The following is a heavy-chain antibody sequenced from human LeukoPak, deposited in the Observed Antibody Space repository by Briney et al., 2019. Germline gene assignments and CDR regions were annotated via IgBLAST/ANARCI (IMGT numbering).Heavy chain of an antibody. CDR1: GYTFTSYD. Sequence: ASVKVSCKASGYTFTSYDINWVRQATGQGLEWMGWMSPNSGNTGYAQKFQGRVTITADESTSTAYMELSSLRSEDTAVYYCARVIVVVPAAIPYYYYMDVWGKGTTVTVSS. CDR2: MSPNSGNT. D-gene: IGHD2-2*01. V-gene: IGHV1-8*01. CDR3: ARVIVVVPAAIPYYYYMDV. J-gene: IGHJ6*03.